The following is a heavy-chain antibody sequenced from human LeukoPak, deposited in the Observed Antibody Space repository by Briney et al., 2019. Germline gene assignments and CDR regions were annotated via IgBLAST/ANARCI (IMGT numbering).Heavy chain of an antibody. CDR1: GRSISSGGYY. V-gene: IGHV4-31*03. D-gene: IGHD3-3*01. CDR2: IYYSGST. Sequence: SETLSLTCTVSGRSISSGGYYWSWIRQHPGKGLEWIGYIYYSGSTYYNPSLKSRMTISVDTSKNQFSLNLSSVTAADTAVYYCARGKDLWSGYSGLDYWGQGTLVTVSS. CDR3: ARGKDLWSGYSGLDY. J-gene: IGHJ4*02.